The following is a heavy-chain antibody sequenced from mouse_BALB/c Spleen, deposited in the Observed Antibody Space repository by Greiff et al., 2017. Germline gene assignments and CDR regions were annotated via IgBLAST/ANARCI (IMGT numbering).Heavy chain of an antibody. CDR1: GFNIKDYY. D-gene: IGHD2-4*01. CDR2: IDPENGDT. CDR3: NAGLRAWFAY. V-gene: IGHV14-4*02. Sequence: DVKLQESGAELVRSGASVKLSCTASGFNIKDYYMHWVKQRPEQGLEWIGWIDPENGDTEYAPKFQGKATMTADTSSNTAYLQLSSLTSEDTAVYYCNAGLRAWFAYWGQGTLVTVSA. J-gene: IGHJ3*01.